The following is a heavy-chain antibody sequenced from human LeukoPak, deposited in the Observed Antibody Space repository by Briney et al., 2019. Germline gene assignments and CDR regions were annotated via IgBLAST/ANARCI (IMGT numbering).Heavy chain of an antibody. CDR2: LSYDGSDK. V-gene: IGHV3-30-3*01. CDR3: ARDLSNQLLLFDY. CDR1: GFTFSTYA. D-gene: IGHD2-15*01. J-gene: IGHJ4*02. Sequence: GGSLRVSCAGSGFTFSTYAMHWVRQAPGKGLEWVAGLSYDGSDKHFADSVKGRFTISRDNSKNTLYLQMNSLRPEDTAVYFCARDLSNQLLLFDYWGQGTLVTVSS.